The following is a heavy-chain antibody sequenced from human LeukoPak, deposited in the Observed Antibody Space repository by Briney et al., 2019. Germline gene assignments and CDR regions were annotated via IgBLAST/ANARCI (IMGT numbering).Heavy chain of an antibody. D-gene: IGHD3-10*01. J-gene: IGHJ6*03. Sequence: SGTLSLTCAVSGGSISSSNWWSWVRQPPGKGLEWIGEIYHSGSTNYNPSLKSRVTISVDKSKNQFSLKLSSVTAADTAVYYCARTPYDYYGSGSSSRDYYYYMDVWAKGTTVTVSS. CDR2: IYHSGST. CDR3: ARTPYDYYGSGSSSRDYYYYMDV. CDR1: GGSISSSNW. V-gene: IGHV4-4*02.